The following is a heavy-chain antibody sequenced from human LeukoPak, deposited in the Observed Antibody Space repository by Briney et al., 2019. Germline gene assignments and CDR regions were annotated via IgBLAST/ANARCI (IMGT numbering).Heavy chain of an antibody. J-gene: IGHJ4*02. CDR1: GFTFSSYG. CDR3: AKDLGVRYQLLSGCFDY. Sequence: PGGSLRLSCAASGFTFSSYGMHWVRQAPGKGLEWVAVIWYDGSNKYYADSVKGRFTISRDNSKNTLYLQMNSLRAEDTAVYYCAKDLGVRYQLLSGCFDYWGQGTLVTVSS. V-gene: IGHV3-30*02. CDR2: IWYDGSNK. D-gene: IGHD2-2*01.